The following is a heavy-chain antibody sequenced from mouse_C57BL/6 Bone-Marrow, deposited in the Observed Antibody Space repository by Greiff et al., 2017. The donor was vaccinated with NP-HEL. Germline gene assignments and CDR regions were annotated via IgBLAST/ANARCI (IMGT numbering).Heavy chain of an antibody. Sequence: EVQLVESGGDLVKPGGSLKLSCAASGFTFSSYGMSWVRQTPDKRLEWVATISSGGSYTYYPDSVKGRFTISRDNAKNTLYLQMSSLKSEDTAMYYCARLGNYFAYWGQGTLVTVSA. CDR2: ISSGGSYT. V-gene: IGHV5-6*01. D-gene: IGHD2-1*01. CDR3: ARLGNYFAY. J-gene: IGHJ3*01. CDR1: GFTFSSYG.